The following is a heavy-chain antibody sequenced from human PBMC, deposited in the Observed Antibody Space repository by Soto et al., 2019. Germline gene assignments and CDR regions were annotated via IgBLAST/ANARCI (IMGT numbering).Heavy chain of an antibody. CDR1: GGSFSGYY. CDR2: INHSGST. Sequence: QVQLQQWGAGLLKPSETLSLTCAVYGGSFSGYYWSWIRQPPGKGLEWIGEINHSGSTNYNPSLKSRVTISVDTSKNQFSLQLSSVTAADTAVYYCARPTRRYGSGSDYKGGWFDPWGQGTLVTVSS. V-gene: IGHV4-34*01. J-gene: IGHJ5*02. D-gene: IGHD3-10*01. CDR3: ARPTRRYGSGSDYKGGWFDP.